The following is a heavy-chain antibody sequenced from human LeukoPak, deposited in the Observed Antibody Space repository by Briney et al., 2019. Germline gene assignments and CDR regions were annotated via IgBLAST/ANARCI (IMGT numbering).Heavy chain of an antibody. V-gene: IGHV1-2*02. CDR3: ARVLKYYYDSSGYDDAFDI. J-gene: IGHJ3*02. D-gene: IGHD3-22*01. CDR2: INPNSGGT. CDR1: GYTFTGYY. Sequence: ASVKVSCKASGYTFTGYYMHWVRQAPGQGLEWMGWINPNSGGTNYALKFQGRVTMTRDTSISTAYMELSRLRSDDTAVYYCARVLKYYYDSSGYDDAFDIWGQGTMVTVSS.